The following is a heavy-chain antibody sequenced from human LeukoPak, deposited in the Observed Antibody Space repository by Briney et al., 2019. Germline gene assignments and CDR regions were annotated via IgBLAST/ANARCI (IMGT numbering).Heavy chain of an antibody. D-gene: IGHD3-10*01. CDR2: ISGYNGNT. J-gene: IGHJ4*02. CDR1: GYTFTSYF. CDR3: ARLYYYGSGSYGPGY. V-gene: IGHV1-18*04. Sequence: ASVKVSCKASGYTFTSYFIHWVRQAPGQGLEWMGWISGYNGNTKYAQKYQGRVTMTTDTSTSTAYMELRSLRSDDTAVYYCARLYYYGSGSYGPGYWGQGTLVTVSS.